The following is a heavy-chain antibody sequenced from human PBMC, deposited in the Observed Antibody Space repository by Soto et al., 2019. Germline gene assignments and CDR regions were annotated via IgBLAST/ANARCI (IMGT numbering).Heavy chain of an antibody. CDR2: INHSGST. D-gene: IGHD6-6*01. CDR1: GGSFSGYY. J-gene: IGHJ6*02. Sequence: SETLSLTCAVYGGSFSGYYWSWIRQPPGKGLEWIGEINHSGSTNYNPSLKSRVTISVDTSKNQFSLKLSSVTAADTAVYYCARGGIAARPKNYYYYGMDVWGQGTTVTVS. CDR3: ARGGIAARPKNYYYYGMDV. V-gene: IGHV4-34*01.